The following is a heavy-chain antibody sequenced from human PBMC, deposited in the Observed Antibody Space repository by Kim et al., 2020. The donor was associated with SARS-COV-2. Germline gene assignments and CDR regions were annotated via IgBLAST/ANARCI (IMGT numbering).Heavy chain of an antibody. CDR3: AKWGNYDSSGYYTL. CDR2: ISWNSGSI. CDR1: GFTFDDYA. J-gene: IGHJ4*02. V-gene: IGHV3-9*01. Sequence: GGSLRLSCAASGFTFDDYAMHWVRQAPGKGLEWVSGISWNSGSIGYADSVKGRFTSSRDNAKNSLYLQMNSLRAEDTALYYCAKWGNYDSSGYYTLRGQGTLVTVSS. D-gene: IGHD3-22*01.